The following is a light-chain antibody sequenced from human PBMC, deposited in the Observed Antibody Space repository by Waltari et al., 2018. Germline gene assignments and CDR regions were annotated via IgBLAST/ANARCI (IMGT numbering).Light chain of an antibody. CDR1: SSDVGGYNY. V-gene: IGLV2-14*01. CDR2: DVS. J-gene: IGLJ2*01. CDR3: SSYTTSNTPYVV. Sequence: QSALTQPASVSGSPGQSITISCSGTSSDVGGYNYVSWYPQHPGKAPKLMIYDVSKRPSGVSNRFSGSKAGNTASLTISGLQAEDEADYYCSSYTTSNTPYVVFGGGTKLTVL.